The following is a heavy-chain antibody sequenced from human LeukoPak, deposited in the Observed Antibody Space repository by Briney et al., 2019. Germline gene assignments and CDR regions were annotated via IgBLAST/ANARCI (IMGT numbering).Heavy chain of an antibody. CDR3: ARAPYCSSTSCYSPSYYYYYGMDV. J-gene: IGHJ6*02. V-gene: IGHV4-34*01. D-gene: IGHD2-2*02. CDR1: GGSFSGYY. Sequence: SETLSLTCAVYGGSFSGYYWSWIRQPPGXXXXWIGEINHSGSXNYSPSLKSRVTISVDTSKNQFSLKLSSVTAADTAVYYCARAPYCSSTSCYSPSYYYYYGMDVWGQGTTVTVSS. CDR2: INHSGSX.